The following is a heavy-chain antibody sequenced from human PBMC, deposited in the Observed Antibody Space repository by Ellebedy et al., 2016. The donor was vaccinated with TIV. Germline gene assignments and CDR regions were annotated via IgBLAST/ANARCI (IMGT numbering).Heavy chain of an antibody. J-gene: IGHJ3*02. V-gene: IGHV4-4*08. D-gene: IGHD1-26*01. CDR3: ARKTGGATGRGALDI. CDR1: DGSISNFH. CDR2: IYFSGIT. Sequence: MPSETLSLTCTVSDGSISNFHWSWIRQPPGKGLEWLGYIYFSGITNYNPSLKSRVTISVDTSKNQLSLKLSSVAAADTAVYYCARKTGGATGRGALDIWGQGTMVTVSS.